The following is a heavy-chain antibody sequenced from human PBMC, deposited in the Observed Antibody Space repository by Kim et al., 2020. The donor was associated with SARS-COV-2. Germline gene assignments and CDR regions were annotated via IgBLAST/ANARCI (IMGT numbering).Heavy chain of an antibody. CDR1: GYTFTSYY. D-gene: IGHD6-19*01. J-gene: IGHJ4*02. V-gene: IGHV1-46*01. CDR3: ARDRGGRWIAVAGTRFDY. Sequence: ASVKVSCKASGYTFTSYYMHWVRQAPGQGLEWMGIINPSGGSTSYAQKFQGRVTMTRDTSTSTVYMELSSLRSEDTAVYYCARDRGGRWIAVAGTRFDYWGQGTLVTVSS. CDR2: INPSGGST.